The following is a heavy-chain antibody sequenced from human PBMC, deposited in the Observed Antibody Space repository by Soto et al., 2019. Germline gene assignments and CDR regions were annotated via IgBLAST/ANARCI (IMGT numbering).Heavy chain of an antibody. J-gene: IGHJ4*02. V-gene: IGHV3-30-3*01. CDR3: TREVTGSLDH. D-gene: IGHD1-26*01. CDR1: GFTFSNHA. Sequence: QVQLVESGGGVVQPGRSLRLSCAASGFTFSNHAMHWVRQAPGKGLEWVADISYDGTNEHYADSVMGRFTISRDNSKKTVYLQMNSLRVEDTAVHYCTREVTGSLDHWGQGTLVTVSS. CDR2: ISYDGTNE.